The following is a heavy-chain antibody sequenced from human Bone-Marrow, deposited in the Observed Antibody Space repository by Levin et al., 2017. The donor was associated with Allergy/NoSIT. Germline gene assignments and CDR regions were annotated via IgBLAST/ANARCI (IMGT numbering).Heavy chain of an antibody. Sequence: PSGGSLRLSCAASGFTFSSYGMHWVRQAPGKGLEWVAVIWYDGSNKYYADSVKGRFTISRDNSKNTLYLQMNSLRAEDTAVYYCARGLQWLVQGWFDPWGQGTLVTVSS. CDR2: IWYDGSNK. CDR1: GFTFSSYG. D-gene: IGHD6-19*01. V-gene: IGHV3-33*01. J-gene: IGHJ5*02. CDR3: ARGLQWLVQGWFDP.